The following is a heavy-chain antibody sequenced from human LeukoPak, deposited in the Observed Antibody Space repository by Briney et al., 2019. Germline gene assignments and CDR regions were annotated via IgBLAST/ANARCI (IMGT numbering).Heavy chain of an antibody. CDR1: GFTFSSYS. D-gene: IGHD3-10*01. CDR2: ISSSSSTI. V-gene: IGHV3-48*01. Sequence: GGSLRLSCAASGFTFSSYSMNWVRQAPGKGLEWVSYISSSSSTIYYADSVKGRFTISRDNAKNSLYLQMNSLRAEDTAVYYCAKGAAFGELYYGMDVWGQGTTVTVSS. J-gene: IGHJ6*02. CDR3: AKGAAFGELYYGMDV.